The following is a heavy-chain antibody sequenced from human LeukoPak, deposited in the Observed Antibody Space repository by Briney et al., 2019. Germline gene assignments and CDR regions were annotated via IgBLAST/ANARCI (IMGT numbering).Heavy chain of an antibody. J-gene: IGHJ3*01. Sequence: GGSLRLSCAASGFTFTDAWTTWVRQAPGKGLEWVGRIKSKTDGGTPDYAAAVKGRFTISRDDSKNTLYLQMDSLKTEDTALYYCNTDSAGGVWGQGTMVTVSS. CDR1: GFTFTDAW. CDR2: IKSKTDGGTP. CDR3: NTDSAGGV. D-gene: IGHD3-10*01. V-gene: IGHV3-15*01.